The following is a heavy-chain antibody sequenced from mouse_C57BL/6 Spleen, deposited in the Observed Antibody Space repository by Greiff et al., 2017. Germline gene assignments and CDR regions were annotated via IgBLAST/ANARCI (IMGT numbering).Heavy chain of an antibody. Sequence: QVQLQQPGAELVRPGTSVKLSCKASGYTFTSYWMHWVKQRPGQGLEWIGVIDPSDSYTNYNQKFKGKATLTVDTSSSTAYMQLSSLTSEDSAVYYCARSDYGSRYYFDYWGQGTTLTVSS. J-gene: IGHJ2*01. CDR2: IDPSDSYT. CDR1: GYTFTSYW. V-gene: IGHV1-59*01. D-gene: IGHD1-1*01. CDR3: ARSDYGSRYYFDY.